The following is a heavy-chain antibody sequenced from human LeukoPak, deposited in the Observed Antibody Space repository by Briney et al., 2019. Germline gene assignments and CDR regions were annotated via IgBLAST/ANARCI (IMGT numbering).Heavy chain of an antibody. CDR3: ARTRGSHISMAYLDY. CDR2: INPKNGDT. CDR1: GHTFTSYG. J-gene: IGHJ4*02. Sequence: ASVKVSCKASGHTFTSYGISWVRQAPGQGLEWMGWINPKNGDTNYAQKFQGRVTMTRDTSISTAYMELSSLRSDDTAVYYCARTRGSHISMAYLDYWGQGTLVTVSS. D-gene: IGHD2/OR15-2a*01. V-gene: IGHV1-2*02.